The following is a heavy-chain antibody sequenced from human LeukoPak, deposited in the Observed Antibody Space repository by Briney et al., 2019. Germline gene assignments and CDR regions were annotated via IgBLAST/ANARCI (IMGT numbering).Heavy chain of an antibody. CDR3: ARQRGTYSDYDQLY. V-gene: IGHV5-51*01. J-gene: IGHJ4*02. CDR2: IFPGDSDT. D-gene: IGHD5-12*01. CDR1: GYSFTKYW. Sequence: GESLKISCKGSGYSFTKYWIGWVRRMPGKGLEWMGIIFPGDSDTRYGPSFQGQVTISADKSIGTAYLQWSSLQASDTAMYYCARQRGTYSDYDQLYWGQGTLVTVSS.